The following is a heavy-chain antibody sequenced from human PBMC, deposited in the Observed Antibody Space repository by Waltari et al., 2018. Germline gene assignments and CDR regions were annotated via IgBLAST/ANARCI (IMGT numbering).Heavy chain of an antibody. J-gene: IGHJ4*02. CDR3: AINSGDFDY. V-gene: IGHV4-59*01. CDR2: IYYSGST. D-gene: IGHD2-15*01. CDR1: GGSISSYY. Sequence: QVQLQESGPGLVKPSETLSLTCTVSGGSISSYYWSWIRQPPGKGLEWIGYIYYSGSTNYNPSLKSRVTISVDTSKNQFSLKLSSVTAADTAVYYCAINSGDFDYWGQGTLVTVSS.